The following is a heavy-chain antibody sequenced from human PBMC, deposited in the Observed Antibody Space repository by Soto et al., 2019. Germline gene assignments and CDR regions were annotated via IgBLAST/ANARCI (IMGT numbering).Heavy chain of an antibody. Sequence: SVTMSLTCAVYGGSFSGYYWSWIRQPPGKGLEWIGEINHSGSTNYNPSLKSRVTISVDTSKNQFSLKLSSVTAADTAVYYCARGVGHSSSSSYYFDYWGQGTLVTVSS. J-gene: IGHJ4*02. CDR1: GGSFSGYY. D-gene: IGHD6-6*01. CDR3: ARGVGHSSSSSYYFDY. V-gene: IGHV4-34*01. CDR2: INHSGST.